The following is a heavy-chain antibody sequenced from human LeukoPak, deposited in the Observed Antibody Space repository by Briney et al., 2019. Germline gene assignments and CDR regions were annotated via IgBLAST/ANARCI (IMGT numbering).Heavy chain of an antibody. D-gene: IGHD2-2*02. CDR3: ARGYTA. CDR1: GGSISSYY. J-gene: IGHJ5*02. V-gene: IGHV4-59*01. CDR2: IYYSGST. Sequence: SETLSLTCTVSGGSISSYYWSWIRQPPGKGLEWIGYIYYSGSTNYNPSLKSRVTISVDTSKNQFSLKLSSVTAADTAVYYSARGYTAWGQGTLVTVSS.